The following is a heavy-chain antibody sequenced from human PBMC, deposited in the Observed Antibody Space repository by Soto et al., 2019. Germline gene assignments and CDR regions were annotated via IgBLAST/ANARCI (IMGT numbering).Heavy chain of an antibody. CDR2: VIPIYGTP. V-gene: IGHV1-69*13. Sequence: ASVKVSCKASRGALSSYAITWVRRAPGQGLDWMGRVIPIYGTPNYAQKFQGRLSLTVDASKSTAYLELSGLRSEDTAVYFCARAGSREINRGAFHICGQGTMLTVS. CDR3: ARAGSREINRGAFHI. J-gene: IGHJ3*02. CDR1: RGALSSYA.